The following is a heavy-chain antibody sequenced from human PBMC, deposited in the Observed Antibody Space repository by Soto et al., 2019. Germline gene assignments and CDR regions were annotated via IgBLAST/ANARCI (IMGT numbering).Heavy chain of an antibody. D-gene: IGHD6-13*01. CDR2: IKQDGSEK. CDR3: ARAGDSKALAAPGH. J-gene: IGHJ4*02. Sequence: EVQLVESGGGLVQPGGSLRLSCAASGFTFSSYWMSWVRQAPGKGLEWVANIKQDGSEKYYVDSVKGRFTISRDNAKHSLYLQMNSLRAEDTAVYYCARAGDSKALAAPGHCGQGTLVTVSS. V-gene: IGHV3-7*01. CDR1: GFTFSSYW.